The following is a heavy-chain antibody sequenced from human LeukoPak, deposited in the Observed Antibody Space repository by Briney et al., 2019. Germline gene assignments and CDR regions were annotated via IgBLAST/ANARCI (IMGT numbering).Heavy chain of an antibody. CDR1: GYTFTSYG. Sequence: ASVKVSCKASGYTFTSYGISWVRQAPGQGPEWMGWISAYNGNTNYAQKLQGRVTMTTDTSTSTAYMELRSLRSDDTAVYYCARDGCSSTSCYESDDYWGQGTLVTVSS. J-gene: IGHJ4*02. V-gene: IGHV1-18*01. CDR2: ISAYNGNT. D-gene: IGHD2-2*01. CDR3: ARDGCSSTSCYESDDY.